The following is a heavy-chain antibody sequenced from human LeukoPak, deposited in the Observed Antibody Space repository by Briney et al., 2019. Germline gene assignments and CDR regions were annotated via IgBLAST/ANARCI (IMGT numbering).Heavy chain of an antibody. CDR3: ARDPLSREDGHY. D-gene: IGHD5-24*01. CDR1: GFTFSSYW. V-gene: IGHV3-7*01. Sequence: PGGSLRLSCAASGFTFSSYWMTWVRQAPGKGLEWVANIKQDGNEKYYVDSVKGRFTISRDNAKNSLYLQMNSLRAEDTAVYYCARDPLSREDGHYWGQGTLVTVSS. CDR2: IKQDGNEK. J-gene: IGHJ4*02.